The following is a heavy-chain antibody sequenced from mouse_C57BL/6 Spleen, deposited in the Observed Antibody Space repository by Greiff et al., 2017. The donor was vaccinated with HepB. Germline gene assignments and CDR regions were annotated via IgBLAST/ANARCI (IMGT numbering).Heavy chain of an antibody. CDR2: INPSSGYT. CDR1: GYTFTSYT. V-gene: IGHV1-4*01. D-gene: IGHD2-3*01. J-gene: IGHJ4*01. CDR3: ARSDDGYYVGAYY. Sequence: VKLQESGAELARPGASVKMSCKASGYTFTSYTMHWVKQRTGQGLEWIGYINPSSGYTKYNQKFKDKATLTADKSSSTAYMQLSSLTSEDSAVYYCARSDDGYYVGAYYWGQVTSVTVSS.